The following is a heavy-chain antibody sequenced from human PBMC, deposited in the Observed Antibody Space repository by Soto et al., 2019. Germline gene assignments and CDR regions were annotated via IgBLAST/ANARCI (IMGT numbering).Heavy chain of an antibody. J-gene: IGHJ6*02. CDR3: AMTLRYCSSTSCLNYYYYYGMDV. Sequence: GSLRLSCAASGFTFSSYAMSWVRQAPGKGLEWVSAISGSGGSTYYADSVKGRFTISRDNSKNTLYLQMNSLRAEDTSVYYCAMTLRYCSSTSCLNYYYYYGMDVWGQGTTVTVSS. D-gene: IGHD2-2*01. V-gene: IGHV3-23*01. CDR2: ISGSGGST. CDR1: GFTFSSYA.